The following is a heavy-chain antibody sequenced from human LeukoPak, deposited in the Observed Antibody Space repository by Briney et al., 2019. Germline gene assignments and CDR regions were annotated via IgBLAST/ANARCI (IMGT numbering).Heavy chain of an antibody. CDR2: INHSGST. J-gene: IGHJ4*02. D-gene: IGHD5-12*01. V-gene: IGHV4-34*01. CDR3: ARVRWLLKPAIDY. CDR1: GGSFSGYY. Sequence: SETLSLTCAVYGGSFSGYYWSWIRQPPGKGLERIGEINHSGSTNYNPSLKSRVTISVDTSKNQFSLKLSSVTAADTAVYYCARVRWLLKPAIDYWGQGTLVTVSS.